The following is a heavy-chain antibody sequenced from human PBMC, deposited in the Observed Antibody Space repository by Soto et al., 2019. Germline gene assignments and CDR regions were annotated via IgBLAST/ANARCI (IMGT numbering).Heavy chain of an antibody. Sequence: EVQLLESGGGLVQPGGSLRLSCAASGFTFSSYAMSWVRQAPGKGLEWVSDISGSGGSTYYADSVKGRFTISRDNSKNTLYLQMNSLRSEDTEVYYCAKVSERVYCTNGVCYTDYWGQGTLVTVSS. CDR2: ISGSGGST. CDR1: GFTFSSYA. D-gene: IGHD2-8*01. CDR3: AKVSERVYCTNGVCYTDY. J-gene: IGHJ4*02. V-gene: IGHV3-23*01.